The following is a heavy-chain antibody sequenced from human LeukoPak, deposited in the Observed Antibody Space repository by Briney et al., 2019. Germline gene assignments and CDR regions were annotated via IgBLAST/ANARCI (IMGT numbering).Heavy chain of an antibody. CDR1: GGSVSGDY. Sequence: SETLSLTWAVYGGSVSGDYWSWIRQPPGEGLKGIGEINNSRSTNYNPSHKSRVTISVDTSKNQFSLKLSSVTAADTAVYYCARQANGSGSYYNDSWGQGTLVTVSS. V-gene: IGHV4-34*01. D-gene: IGHD3-10*01. CDR2: INNSRST. J-gene: IGHJ5*01. CDR3: ARQANGSGSYYNDS.